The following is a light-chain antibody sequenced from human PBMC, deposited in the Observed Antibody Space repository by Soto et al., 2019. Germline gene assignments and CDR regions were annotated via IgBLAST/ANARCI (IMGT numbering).Light chain of an antibody. CDR2: EVS. Sequence: QSALTQPPSASGSPGQSVTISCTGSSSDVGGHNHVSWYQQHPGKAPKLMIYEVSKRPSGVPDRFSGSKSVNTASLTVSGLQAEDEADYYCSSYAGSMNLIFGGGPKVTVL. CDR1: SSDVGGHNH. CDR3: SSYAGSMNLI. V-gene: IGLV2-8*01. J-gene: IGLJ2*01.